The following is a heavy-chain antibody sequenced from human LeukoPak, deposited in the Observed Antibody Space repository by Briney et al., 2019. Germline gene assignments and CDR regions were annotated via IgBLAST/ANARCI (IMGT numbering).Heavy chain of an antibody. V-gene: IGHV1-3*01. J-gene: IGHJ4*02. D-gene: IGHD2-2*01. CDR1: GYTFTSYA. CDR3: ARAGICTSCYVTGPID. CDR2: INAGNGNT. Sequence: ASVKVSCKASGYTFTSYAMHWVRQASGQRLEWMGWINAGNGNTKYSQKFQGRVTITRDTSASTVYMELSSLRSEDTAVYYCARAGICTSCYVTGPIDWGQGTLVTVSS.